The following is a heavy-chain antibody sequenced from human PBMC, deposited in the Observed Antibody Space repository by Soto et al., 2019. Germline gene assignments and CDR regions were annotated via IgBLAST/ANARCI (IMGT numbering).Heavy chain of an antibody. CDR1: GYTFTRFG. CDR3: ARDELVRFLYPYYSSAMDV. CDR2: ISPNNGNT. Sequence: QVPLVQSGAEVRKPGASVKVSCRASGYTFTRFGISWVRQAPGQGLEWMGWISPNNGNTNYAQKVQGRVTMTTDTSRSIAYMELRSLRSDDTAVYYCARDELVRFLYPYYSSAMDVWGQGTTVTVSS. J-gene: IGHJ6*02. V-gene: IGHV1-18*04. D-gene: IGHD3-3*01.